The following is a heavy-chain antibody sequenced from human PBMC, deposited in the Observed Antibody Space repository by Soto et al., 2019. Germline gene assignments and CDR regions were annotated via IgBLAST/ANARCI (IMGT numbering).Heavy chain of an antibody. CDR3: ARELRRGWFDP. CDR2: ISSSSSDI. D-gene: IGHD3-10*01. Sequence: EVQLVESGGGLVKLGESLRLSCAASGFTFSTYRMTWVRQAPGKGLEWVSLISSSSSDISYADSVKGRFTISRDNAKKSLYLQMNSLRVEDTAVYYCARELRRGWFDPWGQGTLVTVSS. V-gene: IGHV3-21*01. J-gene: IGHJ5*02. CDR1: GFTFSTYR.